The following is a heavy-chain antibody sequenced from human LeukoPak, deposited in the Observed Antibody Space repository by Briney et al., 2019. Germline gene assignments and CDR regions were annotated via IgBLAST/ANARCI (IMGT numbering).Heavy chain of an antibody. CDR2: ISGSGGST. V-gene: IGHV3-23*01. CDR3: AKDSGSYGGFDY. Sequence: ASVKVSCKASGGTFSSYAMSWVRQAPGKGLEWVSAISGSGGSTYYADSVKGRFTISRDNSKNTLYLQMNSLRAEDTAVYYCAKDSGSYGGFDYWGQGTLVTVSS. J-gene: IGHJ4*02. CDR1: GGTFSSYA. D-gene: IGHD1-26*01.